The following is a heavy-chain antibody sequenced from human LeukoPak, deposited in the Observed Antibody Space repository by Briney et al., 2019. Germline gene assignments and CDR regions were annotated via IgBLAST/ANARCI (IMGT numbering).Heavy chain of an antibody. D-gene: IGHD3-10*02. CDR2: IVVGSGNT. J-gene: IGHJ4*02. Sequence: SVKVSCKASGFTFSNSAVQWVRQARGQRLEWIGWIVVGSGNTNYAQKFQERVTITRDMSTSTVNMELTSLSSEDTAVYYCAADDLMFVYWGQGTLVTVSS. V-gene: IGHV1-58*01. CDR3: AADDLMFVY. CDR1: GFTFSNSA.